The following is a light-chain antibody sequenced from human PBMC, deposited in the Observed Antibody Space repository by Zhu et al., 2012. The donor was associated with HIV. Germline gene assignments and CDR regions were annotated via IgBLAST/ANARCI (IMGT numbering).Light chain of an antibody. V-gene: IGKV1-5*03. Sequence: DIQMTQSPSTLSASVGDRVTITCRATQSISPWLAWYQQKPGKAPKILIYKASTLESGVPSRFSGRASGTEFTLTINSLQPDDFATYYCQQYSSFMYTFGQGTKLEIK. CDR3: QQYSSFMYT. CDR2: KAS. CDR1: QSISPW. J-gene: IGKJ2*01.